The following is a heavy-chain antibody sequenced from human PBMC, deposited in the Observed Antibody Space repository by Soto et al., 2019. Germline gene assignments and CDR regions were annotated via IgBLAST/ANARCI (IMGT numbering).Heavy chain of an antibody. Sequence: GGSLRLSCAASGFTFSKAWMNWVRQAPGKGLEWVGRIKSKADGGTTDYAAPVKGRFTISRDDSKNTLYLQMNSLKTEDTAVYYCTTAPLWFGEFPSGWFDPWGQGTLVTVSS. J-gene: IGHJ5*02. V-gene: IGHV3-15*07. CDR1: GFTFSKAW. D-gene: IGHD3-10*01. CDR3: TTAPLWFGEFPSGWFDP. CDR2: IKSKADGGTT.